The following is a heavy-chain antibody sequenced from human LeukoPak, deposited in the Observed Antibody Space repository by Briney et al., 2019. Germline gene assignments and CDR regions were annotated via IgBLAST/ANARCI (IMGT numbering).Heavy chain of an antibody. Sequence: PGGSLRLSCAASGFTFSSYEMNWVRQAPGKGPEWVSYISGSGSTIYYADSVKGRFTISRDNAKNSLYVQMNSLRAEDTAVYYCAREGSNLDEAFDIWGQGTMVTVSS. V-gene: IGHV3-48*03. D-gene: IGHD6-13*01. CDR3: AREGSNLDEAFDI. CDR1: GFTFSSYE. J-gene: IGHJ3*02. CDR2: ISGSGSTI.